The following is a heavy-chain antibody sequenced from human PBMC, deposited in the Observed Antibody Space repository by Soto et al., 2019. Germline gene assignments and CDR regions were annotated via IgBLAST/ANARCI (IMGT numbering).Heavy chain of an antibody. J-gene: IGHJ6*02. D-gene: IGHD3-3*01. CDR3: AIRGRFLEWGGGYGMDV. CDR1: GGTFNSYD. CDR2: IIPIFGTA. V-gene: IGHV1-69*15. Sequence: QVQLVQSGAEVKKPGSSVKVSCKASGGTFNSYDISWVRQAPGQGLEWMGRIIPIFGTANYAQKFQGRVTITADESTSTAYMELSSLRSEDTAVYYCAIRGRFLEWGGGYGMDVWGQGTTVTVSS.